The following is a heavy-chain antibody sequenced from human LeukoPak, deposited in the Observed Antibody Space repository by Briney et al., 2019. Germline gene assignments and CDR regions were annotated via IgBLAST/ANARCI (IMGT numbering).Heavy chain of an antibody. CDR1: GFTFSSYW. CDR2: IRQDGSEK. Sequence: GGSLRLSCAASGFTFSSYWMSWVRQAPGKGLEWVANIRQDGSEKYYVDSVKGRFTISRDNAKKSLYLQMNSLRVEDTGVYYCASWGEGALDNWGQGTLVTVSS. D-gene: IGHD1-26*01. CDR3: ASWGEGALDN. J-gene: IGHJ4*02. V-gene: IGHV3-7*01.